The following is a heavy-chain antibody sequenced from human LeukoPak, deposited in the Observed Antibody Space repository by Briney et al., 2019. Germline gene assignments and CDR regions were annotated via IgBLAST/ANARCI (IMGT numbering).Heavy chain of an antibody. D-gene: IGHD3-9*01. CDR1: GFTFSSYE. V-gene: IGHV3-23*01. J-gene: IGHJ5*02. CDR2: INGSGDRK. CDR3: ARERYFDWLSVSNWFDP. Sequence: GGSLRLSCAASGFTFSSYEMNWVRQAPGKGLEWVSTINGSGDRKYYTDSVKGRFTISRVSSENTLYLQMNSLRADDTAVYYCARERYFDWLSVSNWFDPWGQGTLVTVSS.